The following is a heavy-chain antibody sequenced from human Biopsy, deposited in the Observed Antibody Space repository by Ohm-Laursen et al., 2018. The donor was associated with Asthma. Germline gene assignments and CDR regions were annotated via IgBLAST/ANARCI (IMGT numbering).Heavy chain of an antibody. CDR1: GGSFSNFA. CDR2: ILTKFDIT. J-gene: IGHJ4*02. Sequence: SSVKVSCKASGGSFSNFAFSWVRQAPGHGLEWVGTILTKFDITSYAEKFQGRVTITADKSTSTTYMELSRLRSEDTAVYYCARSYDTDSYPVLVLDYWGQGTLVTVSS. D-gene: IGHD3-22*01. CDR3: ARSYDTDSYPVLVLDY. V-gene: IGHV1-69*04.